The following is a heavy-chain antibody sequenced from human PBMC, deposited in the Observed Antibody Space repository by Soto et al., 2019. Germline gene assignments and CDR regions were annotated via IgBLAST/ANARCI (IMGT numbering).Heavy chain of an antibody. CDR2: ISYDGSNK. CDR1: GFTFSSYA. V-gene: IGHV3-30-3*01. D-gene: IGHD3-3*01. CDR3: ARAERGVGRVRFYGMDV. Sequence: GGSLRLSCAASGFTFSSYAMHWVRQAPGKGLEWVAVISYDGSNKYYADSVKGRFTISRDNSKNTLYLQMNSLRAEDTAVYYCARAERGVGRVRFYGMDVWGQGTTVTVSS. J-gene: IGHJ6*02.